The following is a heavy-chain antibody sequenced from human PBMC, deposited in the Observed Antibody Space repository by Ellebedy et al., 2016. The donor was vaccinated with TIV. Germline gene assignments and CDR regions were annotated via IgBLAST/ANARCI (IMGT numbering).Heavy chain of an antibody. V-gene: IGHV5-51*01. CDR3: ARRMMQDGDGSGSYYKSYYYYGMDV. Sequence: GESLKISCKGLGYSLTSYWIVCVRQMPGKGLEWMGIIYPGDSDIRYSPSFQGQFTISADKSVSTAYLQWSSLKASDTAIYYCARRMMQDGDGSGSYYKSYYYYGMDVWGQGTTVTVSS. CDR2: IYPGDSDI. D-gene: IGHD3-10*01. CDR1: GYSLTSYW. J-gene: IGHJ6*02.